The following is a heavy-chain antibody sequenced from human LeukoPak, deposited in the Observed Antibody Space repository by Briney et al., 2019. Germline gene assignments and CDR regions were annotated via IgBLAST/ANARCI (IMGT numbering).Heavy chain of an antibody. D-gene: IGHD6-19*01. Sequence: GRSLRLSCAASGFTFSSYAMHWVRQAPGKGLEWVAVISYDGSNKYYADSVKGRFTISRDNSKNTLYLQMNSLRAEDTAVYYCAKIIIAVAGDDDAFDIWGQGTMVTVSS. CDR1: GFTFSSYA. J-gene: IGHJ3*02. V-gene: IGHV3-30*18. CDR3: AKIIIAVAGDDDAFDI. CDR2: ISYDGSNK.